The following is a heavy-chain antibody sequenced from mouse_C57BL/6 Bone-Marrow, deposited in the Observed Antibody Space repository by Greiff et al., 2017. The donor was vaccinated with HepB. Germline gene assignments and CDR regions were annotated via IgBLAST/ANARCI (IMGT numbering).Heavy chain of an antibody. CDR1: GYTFTSYW. CDR3: ADQKYDYAPFAY. V-gene: IGHV1-69*01. Sequence: QVQLKQPGAELVMPGASVKLSCKASGYTFTSYWMHWVKQRPGQGLEWIGEIDPSDSYTNYNQKFKGKSTLTVDKSSSTAYMQLSSLTSEDSAVYYCADQKYDYAPFAYWGQGTLVTVSA. J-gene: IGHJ3*01. D-gene: IGHD2-4*01. CDR2: IDPSDSYT.